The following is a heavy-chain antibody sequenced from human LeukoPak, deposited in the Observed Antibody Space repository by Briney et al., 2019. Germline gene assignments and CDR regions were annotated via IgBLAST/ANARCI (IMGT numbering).Heavy chain of an antibody. D-gene: IGHD6-19*01. V-gene: IGHV1-18*01. CDR2: ISAYNGNT. CDR1: GYTFTSYG. J-gene: IGHJ5*02. Sequence: GASVKVSCKASGYTFTSYGISWVRQAPGQGLEWMGWISAYNGNTNYAQKLQGRVTMTTDTSTSTAYMELRSLRSDDTAVYYCAKDHVGIIAVAGVNGVDPWGQGTLVTVSS. CDR3: AKDHVGIIAVAGVNGVDP.